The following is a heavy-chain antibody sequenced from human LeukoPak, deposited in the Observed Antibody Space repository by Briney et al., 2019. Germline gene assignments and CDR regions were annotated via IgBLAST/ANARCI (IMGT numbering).Heavy chain of an antibody. CDR2: IKQDGVEK. J-gene: IGHJ5*02. CDR3: ARISQRSFDP. Sequence: ETLSLTCTVSGGSIRSYSWSWVRQAPGKGLEWVANIKQDGVEKYYEDSVEGRFTISRDNAKNSLYLQMNSLRSEDTAVYYCARISQRSFDPCGQGTLVTVSS. D-gene: IGHD2-15*01. V-gene: IGHV3-7*05. CDR1: GGSIRSYS.